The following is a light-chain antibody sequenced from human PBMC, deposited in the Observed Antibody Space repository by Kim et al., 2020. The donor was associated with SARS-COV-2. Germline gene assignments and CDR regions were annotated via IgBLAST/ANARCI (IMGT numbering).Light chain of an antibody. CDR3: NQYNSYSHT. CDR2: DAS. J-gene: IGKJ2*01. CDR1: RSITRW. Sequence: DIQMTQSPTTLSASVGDRVTMTCRASRSITRWLAWYQQKPGKATKLLIYDASSLKRGVPSRFSGSESGTEFTLTISSLQPDDFATYYCNQYNSYSHTFGQGTKLEI. V-gene: IGKV1-5*01.